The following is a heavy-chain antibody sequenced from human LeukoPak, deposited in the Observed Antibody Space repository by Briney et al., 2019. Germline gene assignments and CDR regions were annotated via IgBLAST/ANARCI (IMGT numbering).Heavy chain of an antibody. CDR2: IYYSGST. Sequence: SSETLSLTCTVSGGSISSYYWSWIRQPPGKGLEWIGYIYYSGSTNYNPSLKSRATISVDTSKNQFSLKLSSVTAADTAVYYCARAFYPGYYSYMAVWGKGTTVTVSS. D-gene: IGHD3-3*02. CDR3: ARAFYPGYYSYMAV. CDR1: GGSISSYY. J-gene: IGHJ6*03. V-gene: IGHV4-59*01.